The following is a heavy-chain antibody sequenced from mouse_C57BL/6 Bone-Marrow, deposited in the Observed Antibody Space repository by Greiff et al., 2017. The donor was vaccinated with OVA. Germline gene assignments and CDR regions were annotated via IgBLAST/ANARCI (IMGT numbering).Heavy chain of an antibody. V-gene: IGHV1-5*01. Sequence: VQLQESGTVLARPGASVKMSCKTSGYTFTSYWMHWVKQRPGQGLEWIGAIYPGNSDTSYNQKFKGKAKLTAVTSASTAYMELSSLTNEDSAVYYGTRAISNSNWYFDVWGTGTTVTVSS. CDR3: TRAISNSNWYFDV. J-gene: IGHJ1*03. D-gene: IGHD2-5*01. CDR1: GYTFTSYW. CDR2: IYPGNSDT.